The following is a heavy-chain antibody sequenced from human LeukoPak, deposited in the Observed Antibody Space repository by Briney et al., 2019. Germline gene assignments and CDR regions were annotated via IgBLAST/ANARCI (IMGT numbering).Heavy chain of an antibody. CDR3: AKGSMGRCSGNSCYSVY. D-gene: IGHD5-12*01. CDR2: ISYDGSNK. CDR1: GFTFSNYG. J-gene: IGHJ4*02. V-gene: IGHV3-30*18. Sequence: GGSLRLSCAASGFTFSNYGMHWVRQAPGKGVEWVAVISYDGSNKYYEDSVKGRLTISRDNYKNTVYLQMKRLRDEDTAVYYCAKGSMGRCSGNSCYSVYWGQGTLVTVSS.